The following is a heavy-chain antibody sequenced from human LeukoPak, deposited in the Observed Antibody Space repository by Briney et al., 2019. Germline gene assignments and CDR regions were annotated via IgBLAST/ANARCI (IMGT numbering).Heavy chain of an antibody. V-gene: IGHV3-23*01. CDR3: AKDGGYGSGNYYPDY. J-gene: IGHJ4*02. Sequence: GGSLRFSCAASGFPYSNHAMIWVRQAPGKGLEWVSSISGGAGSASYADSVKGRFTMSRDNSKNTLYLQMNSLRAEDTAVYYCAKDGGYGSGNYYPDYWGQGTLVTVSS. CDR1: GFPYSNHA. CDR2: ISGGAGSA. D-gene: IGHD3-10*01.